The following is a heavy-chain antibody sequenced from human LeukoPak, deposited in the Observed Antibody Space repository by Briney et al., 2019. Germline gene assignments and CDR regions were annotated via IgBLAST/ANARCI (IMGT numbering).Heavy chain of an antibody. CDR1: GFTFSSYA. CDR2: ISGSGDST. V-gene: IGHV3-23*01. Sequence: GGSLRLSCAASGFTFSSYAMSWVRQAPGKGLEWVSAISGSGDSTYYADSVKGRFTISRDNSKNTLYLQMNSLRAEDTAVYYCAKDGREWPRSLDYWGQGTLVTVSS. CDR3: AKDGREWPRSLDY. D-gene: IGHD5-12*01. J-gene: IGHJ4*02.